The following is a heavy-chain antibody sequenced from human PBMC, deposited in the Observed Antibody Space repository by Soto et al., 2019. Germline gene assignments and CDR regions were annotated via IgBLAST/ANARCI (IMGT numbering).Heavy chain of an antibody. CDR1: GYTFTSYA. CDR2: INAGNGNT. Sequence: QVQLVQSGAEEKKPGDTMKVSCKASGYTFTSYAMHWVRQAPGQRLEWMGWINAGNGNTKYSQKFQGRVTITRDTSASTAYMELSSLRSEDTAVYYCARSIVVVTALDYWGQGTLVTVSS. J-gene: IGHJ4*02. V-gene: IGHV1-3*05. CDR3: ARSIVVVTALDY. D-gene: IGHD2-21*02.